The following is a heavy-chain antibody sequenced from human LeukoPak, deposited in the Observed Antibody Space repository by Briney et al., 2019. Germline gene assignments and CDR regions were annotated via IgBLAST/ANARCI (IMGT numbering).Heavy chain of an antibody. V-gene: IGHV3-21*01. CDR3: ARERDNGYSSSFDY. D-gene: IGHD6-13*01. J-gene: IGHJ4*02. Sequence: PGGSLRLSCAASGFTFTSYGMHWVRQAPGKGLEWVSSISSSSSYIYYADSVKGRFTISRDNAKNSLYLQMNSLRAEDTAVYYCARERDNGYSSSFDYWGQGTLVTVSS. CDR2: ISSSSSYI. CDR1: GFTFTSYG.